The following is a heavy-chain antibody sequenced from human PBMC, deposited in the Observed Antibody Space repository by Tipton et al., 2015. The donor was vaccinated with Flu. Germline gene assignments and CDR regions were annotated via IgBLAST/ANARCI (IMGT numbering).Heavy chain of an antibody. CDR2: ISGSGGST. D-gene: IGHD2-2*01. J-gene: IGHJ4*02. V-gene: IGHV3-23*01. CDR3: AKDACSTSCPGDY. CDR1: GFTFSSYA. Sequence: SLRLSCSASGFTFSSYAMSWVRQAPGSGLEWVSAISGSGGSTYYADSVKGRFSISRDNSKNTLYLQMNSLRAEDTAVYYCAKDACSTSCPGDYWGQGTLVPVSS.